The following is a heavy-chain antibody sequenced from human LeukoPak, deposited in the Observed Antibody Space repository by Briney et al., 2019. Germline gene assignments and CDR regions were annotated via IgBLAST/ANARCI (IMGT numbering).Heavy chain of an antibody. Sequence: GGSLRLSCAASGFTFSDYSMHWVRQAPGKGLEWISYISLSSSAIYYADSVEGRFTISRDNGKNSLFLQMNSLRAEDTAVYYCARSSRELVGYAPWELMPPFDYWGQGTLVTVSS. J-gene: IGHJ4*02. CDR3: ARSSRELVGYAPWELMPPFDY. CDR2: ISLSSSAI. CDR1: GFTFSDYS. V-gene: IGHV3-48*01. D-gene: IGHD2-8*01.